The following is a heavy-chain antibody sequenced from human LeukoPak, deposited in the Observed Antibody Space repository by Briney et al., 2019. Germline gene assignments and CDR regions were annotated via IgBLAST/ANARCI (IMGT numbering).Heavy chain of an antibody. CDR2: ISDSGGAT. CDR1: GITLSNYG. V-gene: IGHV3-23*01. D-gene: IGHD3-10*01. J-gene: IGHJ4*02. Sequence: GGSLRLSCAVSGITLSNYGMSWVRQAPGKGLEWVAGISDSGGATNYADSVKGRFTISRDNPKNTLYLQMISLRAEDTAAYFCAKRGVVIRVILVGFHKQAYYFDSWGQGALVTVSS. CDR3: AKRGVVIRVILVGFHKQAYYFDS.